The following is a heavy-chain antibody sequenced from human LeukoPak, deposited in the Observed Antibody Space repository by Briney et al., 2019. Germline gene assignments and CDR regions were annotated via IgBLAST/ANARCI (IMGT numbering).Heavy chain of an antibody. CDR2: ISAYNGNT. V-gene: IGHV1-18*01. Sequence: GSVKVSCKASGGTFTSYGISWVRQAPGQGLEWMGWISAYNGNTKYAQNLQGRVTVTTDTSTSTAYMELRSLRSDDTAVYYCARARRGVEMATISDFWGQGTVVTVSS. CDR3: ARARRGVEMATISDF. CDR1: GGTFTSYG. D-gene: IGHD5-24*01. J-gene: IGHJ4*02.